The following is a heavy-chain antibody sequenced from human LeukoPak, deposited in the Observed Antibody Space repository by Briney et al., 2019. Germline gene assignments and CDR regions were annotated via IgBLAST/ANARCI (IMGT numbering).Heavy chain of an antibody. Sequence: GGSLRLSCAASGFTFSSYAMRWVRQAPGKGLEWVAVISYDGSNKYYADSVKGRFTISRDNSKNTLYLQMNSLRAEDTAVYYCARDRREYSSSLFDWWGQGTLVTVSS. CDR1: GFTFSSYA. CDR2: ISYDGSNK. V-gene: IGHV3-30*04. J-gene: IGHJ4*02. D-gene: IGHD6-6*01. CDR3: ARDRREYSSSLFDW.